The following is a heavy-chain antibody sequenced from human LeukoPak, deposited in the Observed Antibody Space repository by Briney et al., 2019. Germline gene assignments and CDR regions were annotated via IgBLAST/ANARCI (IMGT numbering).Heavy chain of an antibody. V-gene: IGHV1-24*01. CDR3: TTGRLSGSYNY. Sequence: ASVKVSCKVSGYSLTELAMHWVRQAPGKGLEWMGGFDPEDGKTKHAQKSQGRVTLTEDTSTDTAYMELSSLRSEDTAVYYCTTGRLSGSYNYWGQGTLVTVSS. J-gene: IGHJ4*02. CDR1: GYSLTELA. CDR2: FDPEDGKT. D-gene: IGHD1-26*01.